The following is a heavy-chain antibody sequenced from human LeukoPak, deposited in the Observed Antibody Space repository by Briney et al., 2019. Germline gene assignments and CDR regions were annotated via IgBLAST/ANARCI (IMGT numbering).Heavy chain of an antibody. D-gene: IGHD3/OR15-3a*01. CDR1: GFTFSSYG. CDR3: AKVLTFRTGAFDY. Sequence: SGGSLRLSCAASGFTFSSYGMHWVRQAPGKGLEWVAFIRYDGSNKYYADSVKGRFTISRDNSKNTLYLQMNSLRAEDTAVYYCAKVLTFRTGAFDYWGQGTLVTVSS. V-gene: IGHV3-30*02. J-gene: IGHJ4*02. CDR2: IRYDGSNK.